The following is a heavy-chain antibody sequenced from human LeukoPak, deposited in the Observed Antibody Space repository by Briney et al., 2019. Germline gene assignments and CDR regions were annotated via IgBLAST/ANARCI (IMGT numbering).Heavy chain of an antibody. Sequence: GGSLRLSCAASGFTFSSYAMSWVRQAPGKGLEWVSAISGSGGSTYYADSVKGRFTISRDNSKNTLYLQMDSLRAEDTAVYYCAKDLAFWSGYYIRYFQHWGQGTLVTVSS. CDR1: GFTFSSYA. V-gene: IGHV3-23*01. CDR2: ISGSGGST. J-gene: IGHJ1*01. D-gene: IGHD3-3*01. CDR3: AKDLAFWSGYYIRYFQH.